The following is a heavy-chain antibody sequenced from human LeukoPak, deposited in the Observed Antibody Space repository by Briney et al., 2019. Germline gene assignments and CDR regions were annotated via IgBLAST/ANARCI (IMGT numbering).Heavy chain of an antibody. CDR2: IYYSGST. CDR1: GGSISSYY. CDR3: ARRNGKAFDI. Sequence: SETLSLTCTVSGGSISSYYWSWIRQPPGKGLEWIGYIYYSGSTNYNPSLKSRVTISVDTSKNQFSLKLSSVNAADTAVYYCARRNGKAFDIWGQGTMVTVSS. D-gene: IGHD1-14*01. V-gene: IGHV4-59*01. J-gene: IGHJ3*02.